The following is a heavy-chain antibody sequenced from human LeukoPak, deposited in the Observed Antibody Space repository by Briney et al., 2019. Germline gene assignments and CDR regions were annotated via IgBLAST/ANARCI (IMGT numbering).Heavy chain of an antibody. CDR2: ISAYNGNT. V-gene: IGHV1-18*01. J-gene: IGHJ3*02. CDR1: GYTFTSYG. D-gene: IGHD6-13*01. Sequence: ASVKVSCKASGYTFTSYGISWVRQAPGQGLEWMGWISAYNGNTNYAQKLQGRVTMTTDTSTSTAYMELRSLRSDDTAVYYCAREYSSSWYAYDAFDIWGQGTMVTISS. CDR3: AREYSSSWYAYDAFDI.